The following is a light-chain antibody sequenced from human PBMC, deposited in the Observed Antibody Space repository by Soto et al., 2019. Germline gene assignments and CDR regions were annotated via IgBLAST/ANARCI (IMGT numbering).Light chain of an antibody. CDR2: DAS. Sequence: DIQMTQSPSTPSASVGRTLTVTCLASQSVSGWLAWYQQKPGEAPKVLIYDASALPRGVPSRFSGSGSGTKFTLTIASLQHDDFATYYCQQYETFSGTFGPGTKVDIK. J-gene: IGKJ1*01. CDR1: QSVSGW. V-gene: IGKV1-5*01. CDR3: QQYETFSGT.